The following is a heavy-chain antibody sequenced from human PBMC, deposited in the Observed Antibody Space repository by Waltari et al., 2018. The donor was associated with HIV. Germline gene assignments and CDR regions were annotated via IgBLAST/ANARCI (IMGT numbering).Heavy chain of an antibody. V-gene: IGHV3-15*01. J-gene: IGHJ4*02. D-gene: IGHD2-15*01. CDR1: ALTPTNAW. CDR2: IKSEDDGGTT. Sequence: EVQLVASGGGLVKHGESLRLSCAAPALTPTNAWMSWVRQAPGKGLEWVGRIKSEDDGGTTDYAAPVKGRFTISRDDSKNALYLQMNSLKTEGTALYYCTSTGGGITDYWGQGTLVTVSS. CDR3: TSTGGGITDY.